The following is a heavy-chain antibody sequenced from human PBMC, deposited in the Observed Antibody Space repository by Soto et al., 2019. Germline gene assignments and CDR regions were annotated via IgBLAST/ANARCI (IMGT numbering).Heavy chain of an antibody. Sequence: PSETLSLTCSVSGDSISTVDYFWAWIRQPPGQALEYIGYIYKSATTYYNPSFGSRVAISLDTSKSQFSLNVTSVTAADTAVYFCARGRYYLTGRCFPNWFDSWGQGTLVTVSS. CDR1: GDSISTVDYF. V-gene: IGHV4-30-4*01. J-gene: IGHJ5*01. CDR3: ARGRYYLTGRCFPNWFDS. D-gene: IGHD7-27*01. CDR2: IYKSATT.